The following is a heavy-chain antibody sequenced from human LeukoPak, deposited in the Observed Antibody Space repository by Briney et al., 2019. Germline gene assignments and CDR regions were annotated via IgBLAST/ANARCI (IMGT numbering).Heavy chain of an antibody. V-gene: IGHV4-59*08. CDR1: GDSISTAY. CDR2: IYKIGNT. CDR3: AGRGQRYFRD. D-gene: IGHD3-9*01. Sequence: SETLSLTCSVSGDSISTAYWSWLRQSPEQGLEGIGYIYKIGNTDYNPSLKSRVTISLDTSKNQLSLSLKSVTAADTAVYYCAGRGQRYFRDWGQGTLVTVSS. J-gene: IGHJ1*01.